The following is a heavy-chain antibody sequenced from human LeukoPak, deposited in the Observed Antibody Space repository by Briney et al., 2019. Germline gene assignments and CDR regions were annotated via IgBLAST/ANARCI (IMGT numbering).Heavy chain of an antibody. CDR1: GYTFTSYG. Sequence: ASVKVSCKASGYTFTSYGISWVRQAPGQGLEWMGWISAYNGNTNYAQKLQGRVTMTTDTSTSTAYMELRSLRSDDTAVYYCARDLLGYCSGGSCCLDYWGQGTLVTVPS. D-gene: IGHD2-15*01. CDR2: ISAYNGNT. J-gene: IGHJ4*02. V-gene: IGHV1-18*04. CDR3: ARDLLGYCSGGSCCLDY.